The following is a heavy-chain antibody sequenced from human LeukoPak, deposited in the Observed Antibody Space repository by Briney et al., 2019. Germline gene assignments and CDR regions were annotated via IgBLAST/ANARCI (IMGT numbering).Heavy chain of an antibody. D-gene: IGHD1-26*01. CDR3: ARDQYYDAFDI. V-gene: IGHV4-38-2*02. CDR1: GYSISSGYY. J-gene: IGHJ3*02. CDR2: IYHSRST. Sequence: PSETLSLTCTVSGYSISSGYYWGWIRQPPGKGLEWIGSIYHSRSTYYNPSLKSRVTISVDTSKNQFSLKLSSVTAADTAVYYCARDQYYDAFDIWGQGTMVIVSS.